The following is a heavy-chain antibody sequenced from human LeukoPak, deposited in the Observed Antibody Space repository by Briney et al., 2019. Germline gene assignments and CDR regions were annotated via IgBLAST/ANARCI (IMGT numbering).Heavy chain of an antibody. CDR1: AYTFTDHY. CDR3: VLAMGEYFDY. D-gene: IGHD2/OR15-2a*01. CDR2: TNPKSGGT. V-gene: IGHV1-2*02. J-gene: IGHJ4*02. Sequence: GASVTVTFMSSAYTFTDHYIHWVRQAPGQGGAWMGWTNPKSGGTNYLQKFQGRVTISRDRSTRTAYMELRRRMSDDTAVYYCVLAMGEYFDYLGQGALVTVSS.